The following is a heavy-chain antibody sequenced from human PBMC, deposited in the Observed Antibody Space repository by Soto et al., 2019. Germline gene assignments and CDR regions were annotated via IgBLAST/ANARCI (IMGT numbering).Heavy chain of an antibody. CDR3: ARYSGYENRYFDY. V-gene: IGHV4-30-4*01. J-gene: IGHJ4*02. CDR1: GGSISSGDYY. CDR2: IYYSGST. Sequence: SETLSLTCTVSGGSISSGDYYWSWIRQPPGKGLEWIGYIYYSGSTYYNPSLKSRVTISVDTSKNQFSLKLSSVTAADTAVYYCARYSGYENRYFDYWGQGTLVTVSS. D-gene: IGHD5-12*01.